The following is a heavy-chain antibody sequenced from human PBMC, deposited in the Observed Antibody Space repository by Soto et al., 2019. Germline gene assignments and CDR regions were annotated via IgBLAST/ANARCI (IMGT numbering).Heavy chain of an antibody. D-gene: IGHD6-6*01. CDR3: ATDMGEYSSPQNHYYYYGMDV. V-gene: IGHV1-24*01. J-gene: IGHJ6*02. CDR1: GYTLTELS. CDR2: FDPEDGET. Sequence: ASVKVSCKVSGYTLTELSMHWVRQAPGKGLEWMGGFDPEDGETIYAQKFQGRVTMTEDTSTDTAYMELSSLRSEDTAVYYCATDMGEYSSPQNHYYYYGMDVWGQGTTVTVSS.